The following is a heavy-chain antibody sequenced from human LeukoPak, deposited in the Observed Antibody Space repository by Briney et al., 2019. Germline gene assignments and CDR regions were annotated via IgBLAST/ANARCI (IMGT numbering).Heavy chain of an antibody. Sequence: SVKLSCKTSGVTFSSSAITWVRQAPGQGLEWMGRIIPVLNITTYAQKFQGSVTITADTSTSTVYMELSSLRSEETAVYYCARDQGLTAPPPYGLDVWGQGTTVIVSS. CDR2: IIPVLNIT. CDR3: ARDQGLTAPPPYGLDV. CDR1: GVTFSSSA. J-gene: IGHJ6*02. D-gene: IGHD5-18*01. V-gene: IGHV1-69*04.